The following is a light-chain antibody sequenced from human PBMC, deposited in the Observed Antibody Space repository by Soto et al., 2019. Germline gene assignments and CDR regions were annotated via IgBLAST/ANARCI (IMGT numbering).Light chain of an antibody. CDR3: SSYTTTTRL. J-gene: IGLJ3*02. CDR2: EVS. Sequence: ALTQPASVSGSPGQSITISCTGTSSDIGSNNYVSWFQQRPGKAPTLIIYEVSNRPSGVSTHFSGSKSGNTASLTISGLLPEDEAEYYCSSYTTTTRLFGGGTKLTVL. V-gene: IGLV2-14*01. CDR1: SSDIGSNNY.